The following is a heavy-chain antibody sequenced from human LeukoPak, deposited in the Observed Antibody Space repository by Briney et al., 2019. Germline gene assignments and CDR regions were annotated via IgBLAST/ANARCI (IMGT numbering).Heavy chain of an antibody. CDR2: ISGDGGTT. CDR3: ATSLPHYFYY. Sequence: GGCPCPACAASGSTCDDYAMHWGRHAPGKGLEWVSLISGDGGTTYSADSVKGRFTISRDNSKNSLYLQMNSLRTEDTALYYCATSLPHYFYYSGPGEPCSVSS. V-gene: IGHV3-43*02. CDR1: GSTCDDYA. J-gene: IGHJ4*02.